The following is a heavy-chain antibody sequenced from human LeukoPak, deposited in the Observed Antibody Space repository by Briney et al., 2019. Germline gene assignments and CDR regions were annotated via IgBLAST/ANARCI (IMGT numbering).Heavy chain of an antibody. J-gene: IGHJ4*02. Sequence: SESLSLTCTVSGGSINKYYWSWIRQSPGKGLEWLGYVHDSAGTIYNPSLKSRVTISVGTSKTQFSLKVTSVTTADTAVYYCARESDCGGDCSDPYFDYWGQGTLVTVSS. D-gene: IGHD2-21*02. CDR3: ARESDCGGDCSDPYFDY. CDR2: VHDSAGT. V-gene: IGHV4-59*01. CDR1: GGSINKYY.